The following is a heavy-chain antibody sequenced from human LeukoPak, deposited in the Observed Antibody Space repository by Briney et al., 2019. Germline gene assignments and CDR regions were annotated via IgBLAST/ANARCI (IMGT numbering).Heavy chain of an antibody. D-gene: IGHD3-9*01. CDR1: GGSIRSSYYY. CDR2: IYYSGST. V-gene: IGHV4-61*01. Sequence: KSSETLSLTCTVSGGSIRSSYYYWGWIRQPPGKGLEWIGYIYYSGSTNYNPSLKSRVTISVDTPKNQFSLKLSSVTAADTAVYYCARELRYFDWFLQTYYYYGMDVWGQGTTVTVSS. J-gene: IGHJ6*02. CDR3: ARELRYFDWFLQTYYYYGMDV.